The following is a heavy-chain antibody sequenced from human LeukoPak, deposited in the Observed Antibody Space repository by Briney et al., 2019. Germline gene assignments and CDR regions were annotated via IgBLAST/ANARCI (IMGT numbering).Heavy chain of an antibody. J-gene: IGHJ4*02. D-gene: IGHD1-26*01. CDR1: GGSISSGSYY. Sequence: SETLSLTCTVSGGSISSGSYYWSWIRQPAGKGLEWIGRIYTSGSTHYNPSLKSRVTISVDTSKNQFSLELTSVTAADTAVYYCARGPEWELPNDYYFDFWGQGTLVTVSS. CDR3: ARGPEWELPNDYYFDF. CDR2: IYTSGST. V-gene: IGHV4-61*02.